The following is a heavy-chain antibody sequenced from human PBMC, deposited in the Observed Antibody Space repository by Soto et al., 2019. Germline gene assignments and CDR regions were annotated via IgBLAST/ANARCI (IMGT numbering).Heavy chain of an antibody. CDR1: GFTSNNYG. Sequence: QVQLVESGGGVVQPGRSLRLSCAASGFTSNNYGMHWVRQAPGKGLEWVAVMWSDGNKHYADSVKGRFTISRDNSMKTVYLEMNSLRADDTSVYYCATNFYDNSWSPVRDWGQGILVTVSS. CDR3: ATNFYDNSWSPVRD. J-gene: IGHJ4*02. CDR2: MWSDGNK. D-gene: IGHD3-22*01. V-gene: IGHV3-33*01.